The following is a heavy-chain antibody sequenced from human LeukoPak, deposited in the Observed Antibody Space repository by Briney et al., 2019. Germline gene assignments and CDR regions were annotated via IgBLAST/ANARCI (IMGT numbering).Heavy chain of an antibody. CDR1: GVSISSYY. CDR3: ASIDYGSVFDY. Sequence: PSETLSLTCTVSGVSISSYYWSWIRQPPGKGLEWIGYIYYSGSTNYNPSLKSRVTISVDTSKNQFSLKLSSVTAADTAVYYCASIDYGSVFDYWGQGTLVTVSS. V-gene: IGHV4-59*01. J-gene: IGHJ4*02. D-gene: IGHD4-17*01. CDR2: IYYSGST.